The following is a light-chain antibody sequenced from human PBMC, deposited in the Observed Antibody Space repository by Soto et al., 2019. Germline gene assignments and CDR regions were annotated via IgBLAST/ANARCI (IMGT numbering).Light chain of an antibody. J-gene: IGLJ1*01. CDR1: SSDVGGYNY. V-gene: IGLV2-11*01. Sequence: QSALTQPRSVSGSPGQSVTISCTGTSSDVGGYNYVSWYQQHPGKAPKLMIYDVSKRPSGVPDRFSGSKSGNTASLTIFGLQAEDEADYYCCSYAGSYTLYVFGTGAKLAVL. CDR2: DVS. CDR3: CSYAGSYTLYV.